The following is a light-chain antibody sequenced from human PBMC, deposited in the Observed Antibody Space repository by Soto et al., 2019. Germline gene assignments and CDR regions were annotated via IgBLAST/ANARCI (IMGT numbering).Light chain of an antibody. CDR3: QPYGSSGT. V-gene: IGKV3-20*01. J-gene: IGKJ1*01. CDR1: QSVSNNY. CDR2: GAS. Sequence: VWRLSPGTRSLSGGGVDILCCRASQSVSNNYLAWYQQKPGQAPRLLIYGASNRATGIPDRFSGSGSATDFILTISRLEPEAFAAYYCQPYGSSGTFAQGTKVDIK.